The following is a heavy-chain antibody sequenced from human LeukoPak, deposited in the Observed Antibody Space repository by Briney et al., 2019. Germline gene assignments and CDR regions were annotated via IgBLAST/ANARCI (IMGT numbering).Heavy chain of an antibody. J-gene: IGHJ6*02. CDR3: ARRFQKDYYYGMDV. CDR1: GGSFSGYY. CDR2: INHSGST. Sequence: SETLSLTCAVYGGSFSGYYWSWIRQPPGKGLEWIGEINHSGSTNYNPSLKSRVTISVDTSKNQFSLKLSSVTAADTAVYYCARRFQKDYYYGMDVWGQGTTVTVSS. V-gene: IGHV4-34*01.